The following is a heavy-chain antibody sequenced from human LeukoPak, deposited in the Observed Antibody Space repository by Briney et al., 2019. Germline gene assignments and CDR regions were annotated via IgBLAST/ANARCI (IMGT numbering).Heavy chain of an antibody. J-gene: IGHJ5*02. CDR1: GYTFTGYY. Sequence: ASVKVSCKASGYTFTGYYMHWVRQAPGQGLDWMAWINPNSGATKYAQKFQGRVTMTRDTSISTAYMELSRLRSDDTAVYYCARGVGIGASGSWFDPWGQRTLVTVSS. CDR3: ARGVGIGASGSWFDP. D-gene: IGHD6-13*01. CDR2: INPNSGAT. V-gene: IGHV1-2*02.